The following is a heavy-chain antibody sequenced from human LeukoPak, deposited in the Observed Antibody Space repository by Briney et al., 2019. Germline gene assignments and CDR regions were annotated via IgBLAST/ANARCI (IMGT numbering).Heavy chain of an antibody. CDR3: AKDISYGSGSPRASDI. CDR1: GFTFSSYA. CDR2: ISYDGSNK. V-gene: IGHV3-30-3*01. D-gene: IGHD3-10*01. Sequence: PGGSLRLSCAASGFTFSSYAMHWVRQAPGKGLEWVAVISYDGSNKYYADSVKGRFTISRGNSKNTLYLQMNSLRAEDTALYYCAKDISYGSGSPRASDIWGQGTMVTVSS. J-gene: IGHJ3*02.